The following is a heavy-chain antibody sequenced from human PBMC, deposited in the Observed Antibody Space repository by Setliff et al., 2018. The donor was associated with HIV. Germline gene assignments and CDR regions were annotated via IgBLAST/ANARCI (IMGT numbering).Heavy chain of an antibody. D-gene: IGHD3-3*01. J-gene: IGHJ4*02. V-gene: IGHV4-4*09. CDR1: GGSISSYY. CDR2: IYTSGGT. CDR3: ARVPFTTGFDY. Sequence: SETLSLTCTVSGGSISSYYWSWIRQPPGKGLEWIGYIYTSGGTHYNPPLRSRVTISVDTSKNHFSLKLSSVTAADTAVFYCARVPFTTGFDYWGQGILVTVSS.